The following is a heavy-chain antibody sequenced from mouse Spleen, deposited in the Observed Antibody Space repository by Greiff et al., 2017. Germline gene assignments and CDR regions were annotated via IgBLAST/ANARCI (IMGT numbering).Heavy chain of an antibody. CDR2: INPSSGYT. J-gene: IGHJ3*01. Sequence: QVQLKQSGAELARPGASVKMSCKASGYTFTSYTMHWVKQRPGQGLEWIGYINPSSGYTKYNQKFKDKATLTADKSSSTAYMQLSSLTSEDSAVYYCARETPVQAWFAYWGQGTLVTVSA. V-gene: IGHV1-4*01. CDR1: GYTFTSYT. CDR3: ARETPVQAWFAY.